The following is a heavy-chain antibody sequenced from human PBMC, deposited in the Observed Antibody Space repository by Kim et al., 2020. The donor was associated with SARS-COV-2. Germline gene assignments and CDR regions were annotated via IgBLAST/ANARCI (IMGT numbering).Heavy chain of an antibody. V-gene: IGHV1-69*13. CDR3: AREPIDRYGVCGPAEYCGGDVDAFDI. J-gene: IGHJ3*02. D-gene: IGHD2-21*01. CDR2: IIPIFGTA. Sequence: SVKVSCKASGGTFSSYAISWVRQAPGQGLEWMGGIIPIFGTANYAQKFQGRVTITADESTSTAYMELSSLRSEDTAVYYCAREPIDRYGVCGPAEYCGGDVDAFDIWGQGTMVTVSS. CDR1: GGTFSSYA.